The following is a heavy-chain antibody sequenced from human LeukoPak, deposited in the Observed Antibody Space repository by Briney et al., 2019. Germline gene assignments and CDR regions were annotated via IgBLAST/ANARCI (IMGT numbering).Heavy chain of an antibody. CDR2: INHSGST. V-gene: IGHV4-34*01. Sequence: SETLSLTCAVYGGSLSGYYWSWIRQPPGKGLEWIGEINHSGSTNYNPSLKSRVTISVDTSKNQFSLKLSSVTAADTAVYYCARGRDSSGSSYDAFDIWGQGTMVTVSS. D-gene: IGHD3-22*01. CDR1: GGSLSGYY. J-gene: IGHJ3*02. CDR3: ARGRDSSGSSYDAFDI.